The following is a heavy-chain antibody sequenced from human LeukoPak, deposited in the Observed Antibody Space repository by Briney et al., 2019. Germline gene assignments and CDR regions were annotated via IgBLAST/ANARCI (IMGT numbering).Heavy chain of an antibody. Sequence: GGSLRPSCAASGFTFEDHAMHWVRQAPGKGLEWVSGITWNSGSIAYADSVKGRFTISRDNAKNSLYLQMNSLRAEDTALYYCAKSSDGTGYYDVHDWGQGTLVTVSS. V-gene: IGHV3-9*01. J-gene: IGHJ4*02. CDR3: AKSSDGTGYYDVHD. D-gene: IGHD3-3*01. CDR2: ITWNSGSI. CDR1: GFTFEDHA.